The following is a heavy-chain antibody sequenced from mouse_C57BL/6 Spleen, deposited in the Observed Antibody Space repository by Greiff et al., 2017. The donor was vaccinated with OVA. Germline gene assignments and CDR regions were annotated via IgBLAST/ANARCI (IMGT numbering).Heavy chain of an antibody. CDR2: IDPSDSGT. CDR1: GYTFTSYW. V-gene: IGHV1-52*01. CDR3: AGGNYVSSYGFAY. J-gene: IGHJ3*01. D-gene: IGHD1-1*01. Sequence: QVQLQQPGAELVRPGSSVKLSCKASGYTFTSYWMPWVKQRPIQGLEWIGNIDPSDSGTHYNQKFKDKATLTVDTSSSTAYMQLSSLTSEDSAVYYCAGGNYVSSYGFAYWGQGTLVTGSA.